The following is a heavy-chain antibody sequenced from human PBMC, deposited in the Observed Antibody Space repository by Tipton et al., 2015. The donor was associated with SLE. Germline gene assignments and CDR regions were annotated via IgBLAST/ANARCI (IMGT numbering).Heavy chain of an antibody. CDR2: IKQDGGEK. Sequence: SLRLSCAASGFTFSNYWMSWVRQAPGKGLEWVANIKQDGGEKNYVDSVKGRFTISRDNAKNSLYLQMNSLRAEDTAVYYCAGRPKYYFDYWGQGTLVTVSS. CDR1: GFTFSNYW. V-gene: IGHV3-7*01. J-gene: IGHJ4*02. CDR3: AGRPKYYFDY.